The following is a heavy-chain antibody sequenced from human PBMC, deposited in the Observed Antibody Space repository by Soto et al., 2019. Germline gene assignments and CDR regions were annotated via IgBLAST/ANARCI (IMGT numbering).Heavy chain of an antibody. D-gene: IGHD7-27*01. Sequence: SETLSLTCSVSGDSISNLDYFWAWIRQPPGQALEYIGYIYKSATTSYNPSFESRVAISVDTSKSQFSLNVPSVTAADTAVYFCARGRYCLTGRCFPNWFDSWGQGALVTVSS. CDR2: IYKSATT. CDR3: ARGRYCLTGRCFPNWFDS. CDR1: GDSISNLDYF. J-gene: IGHJ5*01. V-gene: IGHV4-30-4*01.